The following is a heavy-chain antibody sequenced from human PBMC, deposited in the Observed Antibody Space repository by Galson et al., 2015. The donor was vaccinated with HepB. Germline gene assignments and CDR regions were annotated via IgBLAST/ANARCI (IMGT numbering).Heavy chain of an antibody. D-gene: IGHD6-13*01. Sequence: SLRLSCAASGFTFSLYAMNWVRQTPDKGLEWLALVSYDGSKTYYADSVKGRFTVSRDNSNNTLYLQLNSLRLADTALYYCVRDLRSSWHFDSWGQGTLVTVSS. CDR1: GFTFSLYA. CDR3: VRDLRSSWHFDS. CDR2: VSYDGSKT. V-gene: IGHV3-30*04. J-gene: IGHJ4*02.